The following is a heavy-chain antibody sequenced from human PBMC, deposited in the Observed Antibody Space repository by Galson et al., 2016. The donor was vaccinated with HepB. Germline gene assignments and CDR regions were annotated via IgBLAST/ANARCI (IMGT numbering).Heavy chain of an antibody. CDR3: ARGHVANGH. CDR2: INSDDSDI. Sequence: SLRLPCAASGFTFTKFWMHWFRQVPGKGPVWIARINSDDSDITYADSVKGRFTVSRDNAKNTVFLQMSSLRVEDTAVYYCARGHVANGHWGQGSMVIVSS. J-gene: IGHJ4*02. CDR1: GFTFTKFW. D-gene: IGHD2-21*01. V-gene: IGHV3-74*03.